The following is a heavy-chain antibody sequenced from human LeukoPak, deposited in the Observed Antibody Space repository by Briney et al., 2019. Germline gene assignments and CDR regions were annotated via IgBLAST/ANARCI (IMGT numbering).Heavy chain of an antibody. Sequence: ASVKVSCKASGYTFTGSDFNWVRQAPGQGLEWLGWLNPNSGDTGYAQRLQGRVSMTRDTSITTAYMELSSLRSDDTAIYYCARNTPNDGDFDFWGQGTLVTVSS. J-gene: IGHJ4*02. CDR3: ARNTPNDGDFDF. D-gene: IGHD1-1*01. CDR2: LNPNSGDT. V-gene: IGHV1-8*01. CDR1: GYTFTGSD.